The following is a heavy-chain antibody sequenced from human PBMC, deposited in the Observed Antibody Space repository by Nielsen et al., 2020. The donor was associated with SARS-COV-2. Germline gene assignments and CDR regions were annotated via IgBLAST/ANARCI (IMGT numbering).Heavy chain of an antibody. Sequence: GESLKISCQTSGYSFTSYWISWVRQMPGKGLEWMGRIDPSDSYTNYSPSFQGHVTISADKSISTAYLQWSSLKASDTAMYYCARLGAARTNWFDPWGQGTLVTVSS. V-gene: IGHV5-10-1*01. CDR2: IDPSDSYT. CDR3: ARLGAARTNWFDP. CDR1: GYSFTSYW. D-gene: IGHD1-26*01. J-gene: IGHJ5*02.